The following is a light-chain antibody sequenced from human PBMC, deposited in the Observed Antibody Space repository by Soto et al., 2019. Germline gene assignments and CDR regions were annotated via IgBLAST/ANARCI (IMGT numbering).Light chain of an antibody. CDR2: AAS. J-gene: IGKJ1*01. CDR3: LQHNSYPPT. V-gene: IGKV1-17*01. CDR1: QNISTY. Sequence: DIQITQSPSSLSASVGDRVSIACRASQNISTYLHWYQQKPGKAPKLLIYAASSLQSGVPSRFSGSGSGTEFTLTISSLQPEDFATYYCLQHNSYPPTFGQGTKVDIK.